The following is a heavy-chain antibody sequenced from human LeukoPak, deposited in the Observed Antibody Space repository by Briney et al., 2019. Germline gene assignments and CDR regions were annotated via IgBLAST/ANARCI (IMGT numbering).Heavy chain of an antibody. CDR1: GYTFTSYY. Sequence: ASVKVSCKASGYTFTSYYMHWVRQAPGQGLEWMGIINPSGGSTSYAQKFQGRVTMTRDMSTSTVYMELSSLRAEDTAVYYCARVGRSREVTTFYFDYWGQGTLVTVSS. V-gene: IGHV1-46*01. CDR2: INPSGGST. CDR3: ARVGRSREVTTFYFDY. D-gene: IGHD4-11*01. J-gene: IGHJ4*02.